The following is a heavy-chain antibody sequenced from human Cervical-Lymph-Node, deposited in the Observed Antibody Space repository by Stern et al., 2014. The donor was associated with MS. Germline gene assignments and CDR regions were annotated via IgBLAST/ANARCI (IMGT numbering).Heavy chain of an antibody. D-gene: IGHD3-9*01. CDR3: ARSFPHYDILAGNRDINFDS. J-gene: IGHJ4*02. CDR2: IYYSGST. V-gene: IGHV4-39*01. Sequence: QLQLKESGPGLVKPSETLSLTCTVSGDSITSSSYYWGWIRQPPGKGLEWIGTIYYSGSTYYNPSLKSRVTMSVDTPKNQFSLNLSSVTAADTAVYYCARSFPHYDILAGNRDINFDSWGQGTLVTVSS. CDR1: GDSITSSSYY.